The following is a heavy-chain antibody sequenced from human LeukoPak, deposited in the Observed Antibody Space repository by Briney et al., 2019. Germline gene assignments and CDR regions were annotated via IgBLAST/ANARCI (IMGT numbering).Heavy chain of an antibody. CDR3: ARSFYSSSWFDY. V-gene: IGHV3-30-3*01. Sequence: GGSLRLSCAASGFTFSSYAMHWVRQAPGKGLEWVAVISYDGSNKYYADSVKGRFTISGDNSKNTLYLQMNSLRAEDTAVYYCARSFYSSSWFDYWGQGTLVTVSS. J-gene: IGHJ4*02. CDR2: ISYDGSNK. D-gene: IGHD6-13*01. CDR1: GFTFSSYA.